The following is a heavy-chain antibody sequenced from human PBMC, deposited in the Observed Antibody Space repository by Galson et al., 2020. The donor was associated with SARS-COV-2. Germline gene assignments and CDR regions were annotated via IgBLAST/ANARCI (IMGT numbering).Heavy chain of an antibody. V-gene: IGHV4-34*01. CDR1: GGSFSGYY. J-gene: IGHJ6*02. CDR3: ARGDFGVAINYYYYDMDV. CDR2: INHSGST. D-gene: IGHD3-3*01. Sequence: SQTLSLTCAVYGGSFSGYYWTWIRQPPGKGLEWIGEINHSGSTNYNPSLKSRVTISIDASKNQFSLKLSSVTAADTAVYYCARGDFGVAINYYYYDMDVWGQGTTVTVSS.